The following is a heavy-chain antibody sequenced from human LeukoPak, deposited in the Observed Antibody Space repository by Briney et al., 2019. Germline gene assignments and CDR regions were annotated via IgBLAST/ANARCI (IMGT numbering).Heavy chain of an antibody. CDR2: ISAYNGNT. CDR3: ARELFGVFDF. CDR1: GYTFTSYY. D-gene: IGHD3-10*02. J-gene: IGHJ4*02. Sequence: ASVKVSCKASGYTFTSYYMHWVRQAPGQGLEWMGWISAYNGNTNYAQKLQGRVTMTTDTSTSTAYMELRSLRSDDTAVYYCARELFGVFDFWGQGTLVTVSS. V-gene: IGHV1-18*04.